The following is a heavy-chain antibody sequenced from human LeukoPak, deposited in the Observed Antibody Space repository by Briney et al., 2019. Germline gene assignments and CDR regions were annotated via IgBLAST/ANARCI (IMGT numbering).Heavy chain of an antibody. CDR3: ARAGRGTGFDY. J-gene: IGHJ4*02. V-gene: IGHV3-21*01. D-gene: IGHD2-8*02. CDR1: GLAVSSYT. Sequence: GGSLRLSCAASGLAVSSYTMNWVRQAPGKGLEWVSSISSSSNYIYYADSVKGRFTISRDNAKNSLYLEMNSLRVEDTAVYYCARAGRGTGFDYWGQGTLVTVSS. CDR2: ISSSSNYI.